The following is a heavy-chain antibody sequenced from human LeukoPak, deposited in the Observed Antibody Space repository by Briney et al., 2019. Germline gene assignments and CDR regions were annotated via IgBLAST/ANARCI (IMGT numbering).Heavy chain of an antibody. Sequence: GWSLRLSCAASGFTVSSHSMSGVRQAPGKGLEWVSVIYSAGFTYYADSVKGRFAISRDNSKNTLYRQMNSLRAEDTALYHCARADSNGWSNYWGQGTLVTVSP. CDR3: ARADSNGWSNY. J-gene: IGHJ4*02. V-gene: IGHV3-53*01. CDR1: GFTVSSHS. CDR2: IYSAGFT. D-gene: IGHD6-19*01.